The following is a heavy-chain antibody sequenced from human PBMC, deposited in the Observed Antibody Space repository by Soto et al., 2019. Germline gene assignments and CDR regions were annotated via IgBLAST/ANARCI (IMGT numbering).Heavy chain of an antibody. CDR2: MNPGSGDT. D-gene: IGHD5-18*01. CDR1: GYTFTKNY. V-gene: IGHV1-8*01. CDR3: ARMESFGSLNWFDP. J-gene: IGHJ5*02. Sequence: ASVKVSCKASGYTFTKNYVSWVRQATGQGLEWMGWMNPGSGDTGYAQKFQGRVTMTRDISIATAYMELNSLTSEDTAIYYCARMESFGSLNWFDPWGQGTLVTVSS.